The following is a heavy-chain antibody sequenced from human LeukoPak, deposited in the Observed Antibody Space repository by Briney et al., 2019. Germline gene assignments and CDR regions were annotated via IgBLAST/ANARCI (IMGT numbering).Heavy chain of an antibody. Sequence: PSETLSLTCILSGDSISSYYWGWIRQPPGKGLEWIGSIYFTGSTYYNPSLESRVTISLDTSKNQFSLKLNSVTAADTAVYYCARGIFTVMRWFDPWGQGTLVTVSS. CDR2: IYFTGST. J-gene: IGHJ5*02. D-gene: IGHD4-17*01. CDR1: GDSISSYY. CDR3: ARGIFTVMRWFDP. V-gene: IGHV4-39*07.